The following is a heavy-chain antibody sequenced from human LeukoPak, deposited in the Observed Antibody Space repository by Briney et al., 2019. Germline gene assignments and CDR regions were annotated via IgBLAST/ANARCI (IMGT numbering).Heavy chain of an antibody. CDR1: GFTFDDYA. CDR3: AKDAYGGATFFYYMDV. D-gene: IGHD2/OR15-2a*01. CDR2: ISWNSGNI. V-gene: IGHV3-9*01. Sequence: HTGGSLRLSCAGSGFTFDDYAMHWVRQTPGKGLEWVSGISWNSGNIAYAGFVGGRFTISRDNAKNSLSLQMNSLSDEDTAVYYCAKDAYGGATFFYYMDVWGKGTTVTVSS. J-gene: IGHJ6*03.